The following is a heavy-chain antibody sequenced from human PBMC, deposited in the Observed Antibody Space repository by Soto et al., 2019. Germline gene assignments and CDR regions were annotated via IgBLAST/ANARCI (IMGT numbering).Heavy chain of an antibody. J-gene: IGHJ4*02. V-gene: IGHV3-33*01. CDR3: ARQSLGNIRLRGFDY. Sequence: QVQLVESGGGVVQPGRSLRLSCAASGFTFSDFGMHWVRQAPGKGLEWVAVIWYDGSNKYYVDSVKGRFTISRDNSKNTLYLQMHSLRPEDTAVYYCARQSLGNIRLRGFDYWGQGTLVTVSS. CDR1: GFTFSDFG. CDR2: IWYDGSNK. D-gene: IGHD1-1*01.